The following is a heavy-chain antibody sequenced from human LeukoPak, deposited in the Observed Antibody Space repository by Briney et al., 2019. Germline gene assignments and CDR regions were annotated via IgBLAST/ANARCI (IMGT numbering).Heavy chain of an antibody. CDR3: AKTSYSSSYYYYMDV. CDR1: GYTFTSYD. J-gene: IGHJ6*03. D-gene: IGHD6-6*01. V-gene: IGHV1-8*03. CDR2: MNPNSGNT. Sequence: ASVKVSCKASGYTFTSYDINWVRQATGQGLEWMGWMNPNSGNTGYAQKFQGRVTITRNTSISTAYMELSSLRSEDTAVYFCAKTSYSSSYYYYMDVWGKGTAVTVSS.